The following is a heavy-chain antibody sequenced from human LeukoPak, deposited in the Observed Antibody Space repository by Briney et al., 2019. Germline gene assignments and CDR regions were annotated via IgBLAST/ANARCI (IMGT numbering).Heavy chain of an antibody. J-gene: IGHJ6*02. CDR1: GFTFSSYA. CDR3: ARCQAYGDLTQYYYYGMDV. V-gene: IGHV3-30-3*01. D-gene: IGHD4-17*01. CDR2: ISYDGSNK. Sequence: PGGSLRLSCAASGFTFSSYAMHWVRQAPGKGLEWVAVISYDGSNKYYADSVKGRFTISRDNSKNTLYLQMNSLRAEDTAVYYCARCQAYGDLTQYYYYGMDVWGQGTTVTVSS.